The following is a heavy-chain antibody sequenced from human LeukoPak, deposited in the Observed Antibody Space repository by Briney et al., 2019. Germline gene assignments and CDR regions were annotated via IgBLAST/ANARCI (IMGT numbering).Heavy chain of an antibody. Sequence: PGGSLRLSCAASGFTFSDYYMTWIRQAPGKGLEWVASIKEDGIEKSYVDSVKGRFTISRDNAKNSLNLQMNSLKTEDTAVYYCARGPFSSWSPYNFGLDVWGQGTTVTVSS. V-gene: IGHV3-7*01. J-gene: IGHJ6*02. D-gene: IGHD6-13*01. CDR3: ARGPFSSWSPYNFGLDV. CDR2: IKEDGIEK. CDR1: GFTFSDYY.